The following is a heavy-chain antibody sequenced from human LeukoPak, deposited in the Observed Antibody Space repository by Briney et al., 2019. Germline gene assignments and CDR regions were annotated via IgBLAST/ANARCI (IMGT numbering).Heavy chain of an antibody. CDR1: LFTPTIYA. CDR2: ITVSVGGT. D-gene: IGHD3-16*01. CDR3: AKVGGGSVYGRCDF. V-gene: IGHV3-23*01. J-gene: IGHJ4*02. Sequence: PGGSLRLSCVPSLFTPTIYAMSCVRHGPRGREERVSGITVSVGGTNYTGSPKGEFPIPRDDSRNTLYLQMNSLRAEETALYYCAKVGGGSVYGRCDFWGQGTLVTVSS.